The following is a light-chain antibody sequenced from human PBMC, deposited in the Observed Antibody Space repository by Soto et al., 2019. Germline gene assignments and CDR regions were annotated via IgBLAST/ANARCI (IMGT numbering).Light chain of an antibody. CDR3: QQYNNWPRT. CDR1: QSVSSN. CDR2: GAS. J-gene: IGKJ1*01. V-gene: IGKV3-15*01. Sequence: EIVMTQSPGTLSVSPGERATLSFSASQSVSSNLAWYQQKPGQAPRLLIYGASTRATGIPARFSGSPSGTEFTLTISSLQSEDFAVYYCQQYNNWPRTFGQGTKVEIK.